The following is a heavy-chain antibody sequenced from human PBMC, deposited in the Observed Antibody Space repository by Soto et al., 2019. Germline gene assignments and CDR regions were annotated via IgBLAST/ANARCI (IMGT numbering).Heavy chain of an antibody. CDR1: GGSFSGYY. Sequence: PSETLSLTCAVYGGSFSGYYWSWIRQPPGKGLEWIGEINHSGSTNYNPSLKSRVTISVDTSKNQFSLKLSSVTAADTAVYYCARHIVVVPAAKVQNWFDPWGQGTLVTV. CDR3: ARHIVVVPAAKVQNWFDP. V-gene: IGHV4-34*01. J-gene: IGHJ5*02. D-gene: IGHD2-2*01. CDR2: INHSGST.